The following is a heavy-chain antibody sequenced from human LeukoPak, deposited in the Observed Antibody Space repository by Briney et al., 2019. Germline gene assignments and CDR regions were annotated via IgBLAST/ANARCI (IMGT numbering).Heavy chain of an antibody. D-gene: IGHD3-10*01. Sequence: SETLSLTCTVSGGSISSYYWSWIRQPPGKGLEWIGYIYYSGSTNYNPSLKSRVTISVDTSKNQFSLKLSSATAADTAVYYCARGKVQGVIFDYWGQGTLVTVSS. J-gene: IGHJ4*02. V-gene: IGHV4-59*01. CDR3: ARGKVQGVIFDY. CDR1: GGSISSYY. CDR2: IYYSGST.